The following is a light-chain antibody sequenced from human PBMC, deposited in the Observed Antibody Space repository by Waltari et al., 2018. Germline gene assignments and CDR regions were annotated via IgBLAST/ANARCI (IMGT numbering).Light chain of an antibody. J-gene: IGKJ4*01. V-gene: IGKV4-1*01. CDR2: WAS. Sequence: DIVLTQSPDSLAVSLGEGATITCKSSQSLLDTHTNKNYLACYRQKPGQPPQLPFYWASTRNSGVPGRLSGGGSGSDFTLTISGLQADDVAVYYCQQYSGSPLTFGGGTKVEIE. CDR3: QQYSGSPLT. CDR1: QSLLDTHTNKNY.